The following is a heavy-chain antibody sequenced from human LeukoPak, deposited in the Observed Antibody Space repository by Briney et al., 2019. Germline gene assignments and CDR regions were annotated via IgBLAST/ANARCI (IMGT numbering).Heavy chain of an antibody. J-gene: IGHJ4*02. V-gene: IGHV3-33*06. Sequence: PGGSLRLSCAASGFTFSNYGMHWVRQAPGKGLEWVAVIWYDGSNKYYADSVKGRFTISRDNSKNTLYLQMNSLRAEDTAVYYCAKELYDILTGYSSGFDHWGQGTLVTVSS. CDR1: GFTFSNYG. CDR2: IWYDGSNK. D-gene: IGHD3-9*01. CDR3: AKELYDILTGYSSGFDH.